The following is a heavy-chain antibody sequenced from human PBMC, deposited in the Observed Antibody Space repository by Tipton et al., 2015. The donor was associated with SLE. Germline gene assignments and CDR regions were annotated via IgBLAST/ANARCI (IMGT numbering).Heavy chain of an antibody. J-gene: IGHJ4*02. Sequence: LRLSCAASGFTVSSNYMSWVRQPPGKGLEWVGSIYYSGSTYYNPSLKSRVTISVDTSKNQFSLKLSSVTAADTAVYYCARHDMCGGDCFPYFDYWGQGTLVTVSS. CDR2: IYYSGST. D-gene: IGHD2-21*01. CDR3: ARHDMCGGDCFPYFDY. CDR1: GFTVSSNY. V-gene: IGHV4-39*01.